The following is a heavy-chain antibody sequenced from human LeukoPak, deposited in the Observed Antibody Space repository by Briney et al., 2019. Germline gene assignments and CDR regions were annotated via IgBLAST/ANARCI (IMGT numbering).Heavy chain of an antibody. D-gene: IGHD3-10*01. CDR2: ISYDGSNK. J-gene: IGHJ4*02. V-gene: IGHV3-30*18. Sequence: PGGSLRLSCTASGFTFSSYGMHWVRQAPGKGLEWVAVISYDGSNKYYADSVKGRFTISRDNSKNTLYLQMNSLRAEDTAVYYCAKDLDGSGTWTFDYWGQGTLVTVSS. CDR3: AKDLDGSGTWTFDY. CDR1: GFTFSSYG.